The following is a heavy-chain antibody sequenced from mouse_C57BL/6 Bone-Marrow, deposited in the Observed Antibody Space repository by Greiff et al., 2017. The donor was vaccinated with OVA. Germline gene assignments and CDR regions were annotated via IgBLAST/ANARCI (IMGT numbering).Heavy chain of an antibody. Sequence: VQLQQSGAELVRPGASVKLSCTASGFNIKDDYMHWVKQRPEQGLEWIGWIDPENGDTEYASKFQGKATITADTSTNTAYLQLSRRTTEDTAVYYCTTYDYDWDWYFDVWDTGTTVTVSS. J-gene: IGHJ1*03. D-gene: IGHD2-4*01. CDR2: IDPENGDT. CDR3: TTYDYDWDWYFDV. CDR1: GFNIKDDY. V-gene: IGHV14-4*01.